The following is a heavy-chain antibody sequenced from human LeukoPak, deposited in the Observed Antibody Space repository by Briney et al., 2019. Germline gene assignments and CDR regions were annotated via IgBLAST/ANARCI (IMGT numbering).Heavy chain of an antibody. CDR1: GFTFSSYG. Sequence: PGGSLRLSCAASGFTFSSYGMHWVRQAPGKGLEWVAVISYDGSNKYYADSVKGRFTISRDNAKNSLYLQMNSLSAEDTAVYYCARPPYQLLSDDAFDIWGQGTMVTVSS. V-gene: IGHV3-30*03. D-gene: IGHD2-2*01. CDR3: ARPPYQLLSDDAFDI. CDR2: ISYDGSNK. J-gene: IGHJ3*02.